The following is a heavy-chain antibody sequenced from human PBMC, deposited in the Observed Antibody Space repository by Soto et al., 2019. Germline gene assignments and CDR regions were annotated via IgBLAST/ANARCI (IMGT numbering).Heavy chain of an antibody. V-gene: IGHV1-46*01. D-gene: IGHD2-2*01. J-gene: IGHJ6*02. CDR3: ARDRPIVVVPAAQDGMDV. CDR2: INPSGGST. CDR1: GYTFTSYY. Sequence: GASVKVSCKASGYTFTSYYMHWVRQAPGQGLEWMGIINPSGGSTSYAQKFQGRVTMTRDTSTSTVYMELSSLRSEDTAVYYCARDRPIVVVPAAQDGMDVWGQGTTVTVSS.